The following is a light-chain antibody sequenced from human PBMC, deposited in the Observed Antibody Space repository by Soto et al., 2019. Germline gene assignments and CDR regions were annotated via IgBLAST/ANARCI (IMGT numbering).Light chain of an antibody. J-gene: IGKJ5*01. Sequence: EVVLTQSPATLSLSPGERATLSCRASQSVSNFLAWYQQRPGQAPRLLIYDASNRATGIPARFSGSGSGTDFTLTISSLEPEDFAVYYCQQRSNWITFGQGTRLEIE. V-gene: IGKV3-11*01. CDR2: DAS. CDR1: QSVSNF. CDR3: QQRSNWIT.